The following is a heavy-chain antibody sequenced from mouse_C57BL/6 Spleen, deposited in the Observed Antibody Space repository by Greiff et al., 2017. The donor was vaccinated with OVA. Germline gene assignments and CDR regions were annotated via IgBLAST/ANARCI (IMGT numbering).Heavy chain of an antibody. D-gene: IGHD1-1*01. CDR3: AREATVGAMYY. CDR2: INPSSGYT. Sequence: VQLQQSGAELARPGASVKMSCKASGYTFTSYTMHWVKQRPGQGLEWIGYINPSSGYTKYNQKFKDKATLTADKSSSTAYMQLSSLTSEDSAVYYCAREATVGAMYYWGQGTSVTVSS. CDR1: GYTFTSYT. J-gene: IGHJ4*01. V-gene: IGHV1-4*01.